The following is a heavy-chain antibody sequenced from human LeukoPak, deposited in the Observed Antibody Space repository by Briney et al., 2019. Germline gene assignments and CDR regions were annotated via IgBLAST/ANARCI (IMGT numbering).Heavy chain of an antibody. D-gene: IGHD6-19*01. CDR3: ARDRHSSGWSAFDY. CDR2: ISSGSGDI. Sequence: GGSLRLSCAASGFTVSSNYMSWVRQAPGRGLEWVSSISSGSGDIYYADSVKGRFTISRDNAKNSLHLQMNNLRAEDTAVYYCARDRHSSGWSAFDYWGQGTLVTVSS. V-gene: IGHV3-21*01. CDR1: GFTVSSNY. J-gene: IGHJ4*02.